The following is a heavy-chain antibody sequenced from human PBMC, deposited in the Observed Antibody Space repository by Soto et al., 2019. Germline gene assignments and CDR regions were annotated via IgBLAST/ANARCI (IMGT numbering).Heavy chain of an antibody. Sequence: GESLKISCKGSGYSFAGYWITWVRQMPGKGLEWMGRIDPSDSQTYYSPSFRGHVTISAAKSITTVFLQWSSLRASDTAMYYCARHVSDTMVRGVILPDYWGQGTLVTVSS. CDR2: IDPSDSQT. CDR1: GYSFAGYW. V-gene: IGHV5-10-1*01. J-gene: IGHJ4*02. D-gene: IGHD3-10*01. CDR3: ARHVSDTMVRGVILPDY.